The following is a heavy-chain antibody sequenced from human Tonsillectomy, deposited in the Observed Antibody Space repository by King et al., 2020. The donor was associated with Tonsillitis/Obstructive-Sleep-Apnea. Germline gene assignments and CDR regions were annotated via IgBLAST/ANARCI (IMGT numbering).Heavy chain of an antibody. V-gene: IGHV4-34*01. Sequence: VQLQQWGAGLLKPSETLSLTCAVYGGSFSGYYWSWIRQPPGKGLEWIGEINHSGSTNYSPSLKSRVTISVDTSKNQFSLKLSSVTAADTAVYYCARGRRIAAAGTFDPWGQGTLVTVSS. D-gene: IGHD6-13*01. J-gene: IGHJ5*02. CDR2: INHSGST. CDR1: GGSFSGYY. CDR3: ARGRRIAAAGTFDP.